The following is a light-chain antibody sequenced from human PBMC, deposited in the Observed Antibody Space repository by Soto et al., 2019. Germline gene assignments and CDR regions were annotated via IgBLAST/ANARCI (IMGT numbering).Light chain of an antibody. Sequence: QSVLTQPPSLSAAPGQKVTISCSGSISNIGGNSVSWYQQLPGTAPKLLIYDDNKRPSGIPDRFSGSKSGTSATLGITGFQTGDEADYYCGSWDSSLSAYVFGTGTKATVL. CDR3: GSWDSSLSAYV. CDR2: DDN. CDR1: ISNIGGNS. V-gene: IGLV1-51*01. J-gene: IGLJ1*01.